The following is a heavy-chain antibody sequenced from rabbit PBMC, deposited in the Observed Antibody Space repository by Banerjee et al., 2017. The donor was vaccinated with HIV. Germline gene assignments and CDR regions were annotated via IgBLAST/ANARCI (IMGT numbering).Heavy chain of an antibody. CDR2: IDPVFGST. CDR3: ARSPGSSGYYWVYGMDL. D-gene: IGHD1-1*01. V-gene: IGHV1S43*01. Sequence: QSLEESGGGLVKPGGTLTLTCKASGIDFSSYYYMCWVRQAPGKGLEWIGYIDPVFGSTYYASWVNGRFTISSHNAQNTLYLQLNSLTAADTATYFCARSPGSSGYYWVYGMDLWGPGTLVTVS. CDR1: GIDFSSYYY. J-gene: IGHJ6*01.